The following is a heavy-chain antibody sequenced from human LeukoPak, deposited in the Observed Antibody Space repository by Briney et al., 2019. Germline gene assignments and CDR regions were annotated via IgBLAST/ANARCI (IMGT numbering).Heavy chain of an antibody. V-gene: IGHV1-2*04. CDR1: GYTFTGYC. CDR2: INPNSGGT. D-gene: IGHD2-2*01. J-gene: IGHJ4*02. Sequence: ASVKVSCKASGYTFTGYCMHWVRQAPGQGLEWMGWINPNSGGTNYAQKFQGWVTMTRDTSISTAYMELSRLRSDDTAVYYCARDRVRIGDGRDCSSTSCYSFFDYWGQGTLVTVSS. CDR3: ARDRVRIGDGRDCSSTSCYSFFDY.